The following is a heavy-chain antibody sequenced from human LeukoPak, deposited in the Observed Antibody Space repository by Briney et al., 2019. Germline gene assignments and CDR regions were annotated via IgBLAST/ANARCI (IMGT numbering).Heavy chain of an antibody. J-gene: IGHJ6*03. CDR1: GGTFSSYA. V-gene: IGHV1-69*05. CDR2: IIPIFGTA. Sequence: GSSVKVSCKASGGTFSSYAISWVRQAPGQGLEWMGGIIPIFGTANYAQKFQGRVTITTDESTSTAYMELSSLRSEDTAVYYCATGPVLIDYYYYMDVWGKGTTVTVSS. CDR3: ATGPVLIDYYYYMDV. D-gene: IGHD3-10*01.